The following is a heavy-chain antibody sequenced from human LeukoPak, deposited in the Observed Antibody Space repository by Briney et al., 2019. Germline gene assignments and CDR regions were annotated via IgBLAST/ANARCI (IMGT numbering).Heavy chain of an antibody. J-gene: IGHJ4*02. Sequence: HPGGSLRLSCAASGFTFSGPAMHWVRQASGKGLEWVGRIRSKANSYATAYAASVKGRFTISRDDSKNTAYLQMNSLRPEDTAVYYCAKVYSSGWETDYWGQGTLVTVSS. CDR3: AKVYSSGWETDY. CDR2: IRSKANSYAT. V-gene: IGHV3-73*01. D-gene: IGHD6-19*01. CDR1: GFTFSGPA.